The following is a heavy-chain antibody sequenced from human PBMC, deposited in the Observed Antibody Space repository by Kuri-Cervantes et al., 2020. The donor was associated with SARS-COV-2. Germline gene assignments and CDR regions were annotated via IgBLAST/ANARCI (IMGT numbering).Heavy chain of an antibody. Sequence: SQTLSLTCAVYGGSFSGYYWSWIRQPPGKGLEWIGEINHSGSTNYNPSLKSRVTISVDTSKNQFSLKLSSVTAADTAVYYCARRGLGLDYWGQGTLVTVSS. CDR3: ARRGLGLDY. CDR1: GGSFSGYY. D-gene: IGHD3-10*01. CDR2: INHSGST. V-gene: IGHV4-34*01. J-gene: IGHJ4*02.